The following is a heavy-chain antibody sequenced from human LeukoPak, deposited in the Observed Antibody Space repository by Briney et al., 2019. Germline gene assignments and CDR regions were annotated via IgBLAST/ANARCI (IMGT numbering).Heavy chain of an antibody. CDR3: ARVISDCANFNCFKGYFDY. J-gene: IGHJ4*01. Sequence: ASVKVSCKASGYTFTNYAIHWVCQAPGQSLEWMGWINAGNGNTKYSQKFQARVTITRDTSANTAYMELSSLGSEDTTIYYCARVISDCANFNCFKGYFDYWGQGTPVTVSS. D-gene: IGHD5/OR15-5a*01. V-gene: IGHV1-3*01. CDR2: INAGNGNT. CDR1: GYTFTNYA.